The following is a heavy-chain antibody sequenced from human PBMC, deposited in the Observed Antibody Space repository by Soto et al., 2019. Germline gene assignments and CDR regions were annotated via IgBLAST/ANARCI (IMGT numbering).Heavy chain of an antibody. Sequence: EVQLVESGGGLVKPGGSLRLSCAASGFTFSSYSMNWVRQAPGKGLEWVSSISSSSSYIYYADSVKGRFTISRDNAKNSLYLQMNSLRAEDTAVYYCARDSRIAARPGGGGMDVWGQGTTVTVSS. D-gene: IGHD6-6*01. CDR2: ISSSSSYI. CDR1: GFTFSSYS. CDR3: ARDSRIAARPGGGGMDV. J-gene: IGHJ6*02. V-gene: IGHV3-21*01.